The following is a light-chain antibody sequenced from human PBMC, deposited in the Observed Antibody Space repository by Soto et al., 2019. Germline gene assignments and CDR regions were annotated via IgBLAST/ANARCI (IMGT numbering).Light chain of an antibody. CDR3: QSYDATNQV. CDR1: SGSIASNY. CDR2: EDN. Sequence: NFMLTQPHSVSESPGKTVIISCTRSSGSIASNYVQRYQQRPGRSPTTVIYEDNQRPSGVPDRFSGSIDSSSNSASLTISGLETEDEADYYCQSYDATNQVFGGGTKVTVL. V-gene: IGLV6-57*01. J-gene: IGLJ3*02.